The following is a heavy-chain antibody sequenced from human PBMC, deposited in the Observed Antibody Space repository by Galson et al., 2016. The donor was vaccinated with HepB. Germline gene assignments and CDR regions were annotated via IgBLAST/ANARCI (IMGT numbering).Heavy chain of an antibody. CDR1: GGSVSSGYY. D-gene: IGHD6-13*01. J-gene: IGHJ4*02. CDR3: ARGSLWYDY. CDR2: FYRSETT. V-gene: IGHV4-38-2*02. Sequence: LSLTCTVSGGSVSSGYYWGWIRQSPGKGLEWIASFYRSETTYYAPSLKSRVTISVDTSKSQSSLKLSSVTAADTAVYYCARGSLWYDYWGQGTLVTVSS.